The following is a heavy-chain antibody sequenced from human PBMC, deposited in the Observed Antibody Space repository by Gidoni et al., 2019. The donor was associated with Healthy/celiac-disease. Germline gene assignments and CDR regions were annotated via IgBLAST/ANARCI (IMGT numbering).Heavy chain of an antibody. V-gene: IGHV3-21*01. J-gene: IGHJ4*02. D-gene: IGHD2-21*02. Sequence: EVQLVESGGGLVKPGGSLRLSCAASGFTFSSYSMHWVRQAPGKGLEWVSSISSSSSYIYYADSVKGRFTISRDNAKNSLYLQMNSLRAEDTAVYYCARGTLYCGGDCYEGIYFDYWGQGTLVTVSS. CDR1: GFTFSSYS. CDR2: ISSSSSYI. CDR3: ARGTLYCGGDCYEGIYFDY.